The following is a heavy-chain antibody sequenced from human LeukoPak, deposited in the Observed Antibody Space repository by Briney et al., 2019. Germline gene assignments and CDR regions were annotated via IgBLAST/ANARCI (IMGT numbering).Heavy chain of an antibody. CDR2: IKQDGSEK. D-gene: IGHD3-9*01. CDR3: ARKVPYYDILTGDHPFDY. CDR1: GFTFSSSW. J-gene: IGHJ4*02. V-gene: IGHV3-7*01. Sequence: AGGSLRLSCAASGFTFSSSWMSWVRQAPGKGLEWVANIKQDGSEKNYVDSVKGRFTISRDNAKNSMYLQMNSLRADDTAEYYCARKVPYYDILTGDHPFDYWGQGTLVTVSS.